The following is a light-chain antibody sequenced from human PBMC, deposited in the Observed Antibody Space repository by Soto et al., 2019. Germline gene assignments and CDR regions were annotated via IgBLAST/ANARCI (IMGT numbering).Light chain of an antibody. CDR1: SSDVGSYNL. V-gene: IGLV2-14*02. CDR3: SSYTSSSTWV. CDR2: EVN. J-gene: IGLJ1*01. Sequence: QSALTQPASVSGSPGQSITISCTGTSSDVGSYNLVSWYQQHPGKAPKLIIYEVNNRPSGVSNRFSGSKSGNTASLTISGLQAEDEADYYCSSYTSSSTWVFGTGTKLTVL.